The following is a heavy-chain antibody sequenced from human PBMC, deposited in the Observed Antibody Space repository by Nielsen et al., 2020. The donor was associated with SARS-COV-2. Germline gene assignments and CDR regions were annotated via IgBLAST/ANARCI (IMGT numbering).Heavy chain of an antibody. Sequence: GGSLRLSCAASGFTFSNAWMSWVRQAPGKGLEWVSAISGSGGGTYYADSVKGRFSIFRDNSKNTLYLQMNSLRAEDTALYYCAKEGNSGSDYDHWGQGTLVTVSS. D-gene: IGHD1-26*01. CDR2: ISGSGGGT. J-gene: IGHJ5*02. CDR3: AKEGNSGSDYDH. V-gene: IGHV3-23*01. CDR1: GFTFSNAW.